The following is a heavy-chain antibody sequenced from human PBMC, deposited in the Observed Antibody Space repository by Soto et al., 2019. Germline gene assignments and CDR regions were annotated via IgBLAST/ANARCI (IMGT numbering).Heavy chain of an antibody. CDR3: TRDQVEAYYDTSGSQGY. CDR2: ISGSGGGT. CDR1: GFTFSSYA. V-gene: IGHV3-23*01. D-gene: IGHD3-22*01. Sequence: EVQLLESGGGLVQPGGSLRLSCAASGFTFSSYAMSWVRQAPGKGLDWVSTISGSGGGTYYADSVKGRLTISRDNSKNTLYLQMNSLRAEDTAVYYCTRDQVEAYYDTSGSQGYWGQGTLVTVSS. J-gene: IGHJ4*02.